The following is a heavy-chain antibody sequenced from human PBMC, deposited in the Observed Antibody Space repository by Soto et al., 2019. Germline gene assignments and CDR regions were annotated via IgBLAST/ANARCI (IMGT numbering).Heavy chain of an antibody. J-gene: IGHJ6*02. CDR1: GYTFTGYY. Sequence: QMQLVQSGAEVKKPGASVKVSCKASGYTFTGYYMHWVRQAPGQGLEWMGWINPNSGGTNYAQKFQGWVTMTRDTSISTAYMELSGLRSDDTAVYYCARDNCSGGSCYSYYYYGMDVWGQGTTVTVSS. CDR3: ARDNCSGGSCYSYYYYGMDV. V-gene: IGHV1-2*04. CDR2: INPNSGGT. D-gene: IGHD2-15*01.